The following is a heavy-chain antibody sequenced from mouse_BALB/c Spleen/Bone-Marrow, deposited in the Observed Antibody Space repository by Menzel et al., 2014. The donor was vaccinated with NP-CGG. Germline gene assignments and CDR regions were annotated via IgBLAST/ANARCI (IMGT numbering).Heavy chain of an antibody. CDR2: ISPXNGRS. CDR1: GYSFTSYW. J-gene: IGHJ4*01. V-gene: IGHV1S81*02. Sequence: VQLQQSRAELVKPGASVKLSCKASGYSFTSYWMHWVKQRPGQGLEWIGEISPXNGRSNYNEKFKSKATLTVDKSSSTAYMQLSGLTSEDSAVYYCTRSELRRGGYALDYWGLGTSVTVSS. D-gene: IGHD2-12*01. CDR3: TRSELRRGGYALDY.